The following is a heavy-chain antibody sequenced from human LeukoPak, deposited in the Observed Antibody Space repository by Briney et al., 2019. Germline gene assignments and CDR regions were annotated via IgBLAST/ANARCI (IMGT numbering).Heavy chain of an antibody. V-gene: IGHV3-74*01. Sequence: PGGSLRLSCAASGFTFSSYWMHWVRQAPGKGLAWVSRINSDGSSTIYADSVKGRFTISRDNAKNTLYLQMNSLRAEDTAVYYCARGHMENWGAPFDYWGQGTLVTVSS. D-gene: IGHD7-27*01. CDR3: ARGHMENWGAPFDY. J-gene: IGHJ4*02. CDR1: GFTFSSYW. CDR2: INSDGSST.